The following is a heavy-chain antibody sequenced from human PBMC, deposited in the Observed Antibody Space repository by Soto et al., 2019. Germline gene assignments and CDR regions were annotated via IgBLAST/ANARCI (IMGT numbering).Heavy chain of an antibody. D-gene: IGHD2-2*01. Sequence: EVQLLESGGDLVQPGGSLRLSCVASGFTFTTYAMSWVRQAPDKGLEWVSSVGRSGDDTYYADSVKGRLTISRDNSKNTLYLQMNSLRGEDTAVYYCAFSYHCYYWGQGTLVTVSS. J-gene: IGHJ4*02. CDR2: VGRSGDDT. CDR3: AFSYHCYY. V-gene: IGHV3-23*01. CDR1: GFTFTTYA.